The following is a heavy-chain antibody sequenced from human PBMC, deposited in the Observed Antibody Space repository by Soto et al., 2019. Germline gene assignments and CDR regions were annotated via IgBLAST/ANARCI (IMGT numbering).Heavy chain of an antibody. J-gene: IGHJ6*02. V-gene: IGHV3-7*05. Sequence: EVQLVESGGGLVQPGGSLRLSCAASGFTLSSYWMSWVRQAPGKGLEWVANIKQDGSEKYYVDSVEGLFTISGDTAKSSLYLQLNSLSAADKAGYYCAREYGSSYSQRYYGMAVWGQGTTVTVSS. D-gene: IGHD6-13*01. CDR2: IKQDGSEK. CDR3: AREYGSSYSQRYYGMAV. CDR1: GFTLSSYW.